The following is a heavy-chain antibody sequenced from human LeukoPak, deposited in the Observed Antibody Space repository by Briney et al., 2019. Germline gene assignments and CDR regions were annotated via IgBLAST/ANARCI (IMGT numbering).Heavy chain of an antibody. CDR2: IIPIFGTA. CDR1: GGTFSSYA. V-gene: IGHV1-69*13. D-gene: IGHD3-16*02. CDR3: ARDGDYVWGSYRN. Sequence: EASVTVSCTASGGTFSSYAISWVRQAPGQGLEWMGGIIPIFGTANYAQKFQGRVTITADESTSTAYMELSSLRSEDTAVYYCARDGDYVWGSYRNWGQGTLVTVSS. J-gene: IGHJ4*02.